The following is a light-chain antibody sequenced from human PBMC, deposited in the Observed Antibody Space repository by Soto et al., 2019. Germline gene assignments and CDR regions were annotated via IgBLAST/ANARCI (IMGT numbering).Light chain of an antibody. J-gene: IGLJ1*01. CDR1: SSNIGGNS. V-gene: IGLV1-51*01. CDR3: GSWDSSLSADV. Sequence: QSAMTQPPSVSAAPGQRVTISCSGSSSNIGGNSVSWYQQLPGTAPKLLIYDDDKRPSGIPDRFSGSKSGTSATLDITGFQTGDEADYYCGSWDSSLSADVFGTGTKLTVL. CDR2: DDD.